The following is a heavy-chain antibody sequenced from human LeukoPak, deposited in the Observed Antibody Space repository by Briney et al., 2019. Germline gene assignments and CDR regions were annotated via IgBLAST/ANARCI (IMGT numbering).Heavy chain of an antibody. CDR3: AKGISATRIAVSV. J-gene: IGHJ4*02. D-gene: IGHD6-19*01. V-gene: IGHV3-23*01. CDR1: GFTFSSYW. Sequence: GGSLRLSCAASGFTFSSYWMSWVRQAPGKGLEWVSGISASGGSVYYADSVRGRFTISRDNSKKMVYLQMKSLRAEDTALYYCAKGISATRIAVSVWGQGTLVTVSS. CDR2: ISASGGSV.